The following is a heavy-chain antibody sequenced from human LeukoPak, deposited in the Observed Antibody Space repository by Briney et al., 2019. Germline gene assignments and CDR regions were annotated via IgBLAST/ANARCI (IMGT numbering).Heavy chain of an antibody. J-gene: IGHJ6*03. CDR1: GGSISSYY. D-gene: IGHD2-15*01. V-gene: IGHV4-59*01. CDR2: IYYSGST. CDR3: ARTMEGYCSGGSCYQYSYYMDV. Sequence: SETLSLTCTVSGGSISSYYWSWIRQPPGKGLEWIGYIYYSGSTNYSPSLKSRVTISVDTSKNQFSLKLTSVTAADTAVYYCARTMEGYCSGGSCYQYSYYMDVWGKGTTVTVSS.